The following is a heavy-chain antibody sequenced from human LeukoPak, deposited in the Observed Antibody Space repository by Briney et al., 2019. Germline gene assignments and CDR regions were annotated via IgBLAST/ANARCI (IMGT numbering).Heavy chain of an antibody. D-gene: IGHD5-18*01. V-gene: IGHV3-23*01. CDR2: LSGSGGSA. Sequence: GGSLRLSCAASGFTFSNYAMSWVRQAPGKGLEWVSALSGSGGSAYYADSVKGRFTISRDNSKNTLYLQMNSLRAEDTAVYYCARGYSYGYDYWGQGTLVTVSS. CDR1: GFTFSNYA. J-gene: IGHJ4*02. CDR3: ARGYSYGYDY.